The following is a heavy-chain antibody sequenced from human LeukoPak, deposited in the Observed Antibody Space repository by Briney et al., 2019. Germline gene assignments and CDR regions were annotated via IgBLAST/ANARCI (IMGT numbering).Heavy chain of an antibody. D-gene: IGHD3-10*01. J-gene: IGHJ6*02. CDR2: MRYDGSNE. CDR1: GFTFSSYG. V-gene: IGHV3-30*02. CDR3: ARAGGSGSYYHYYGMDV. Sequence: GGSLRLSCAASGFTFSSYGMHWVRQAPGNGLEWVAFMRYDGSNEYYADSVKGRFTISRDNSKNTLYLQMNSLRAEDTAVYHCARAGGSGSYYHYYGMDVWGQGTTVTVSS.